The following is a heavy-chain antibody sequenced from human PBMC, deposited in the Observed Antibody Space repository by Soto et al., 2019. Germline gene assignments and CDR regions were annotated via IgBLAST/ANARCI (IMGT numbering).Heavy chain of an antibody. Sequence: GGSLRLCCAASGFSFSSYAMHWVRQAPGKGLEWVAVISFDGGNKYYADSVEGRFTISRDNSKNTLFLQMDSLRDEDTAVYYCARHSSVGYWGQGTLVTVSS. J-gene: IGHJ4*02. CDR1: GFSFSSYA. D-gene: IGHD6-25*01. V-gene: IGHV3-30-3*01. CDR3: ARHSSVGY. CDR2: ISFDGGNK.